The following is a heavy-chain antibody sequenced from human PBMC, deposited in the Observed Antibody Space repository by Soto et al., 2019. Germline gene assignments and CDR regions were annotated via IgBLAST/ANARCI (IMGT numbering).Heavy chain of an antibody. CDR1: GGSISRGGYY. J-gene: IGHJ3*02. D-gene: IGHD2-21*02. V-gene: IGHV4-31*03. CDR3: AGQCGGDCPQGAFDI. CDR2: IYYSGST. Sequence: SETLSITCTVSGGSISRGGYYWSWIRQHPGKGLEWIGYIYYSGSTYYNPSLKSRVTISVDTSKNQFSLKLSSVTAADTAVYYCAGQCGGDCPQGAFDIWGQGTMVTVSS.